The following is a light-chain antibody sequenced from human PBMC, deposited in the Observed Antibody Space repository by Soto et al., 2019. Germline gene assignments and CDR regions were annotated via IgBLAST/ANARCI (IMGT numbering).Light chain of an antibody. Sequence: EIVMTQSPATLSLSPGERATLSCGASQSVNSRSLAWYQQKPGQAPRLLIYDASSRATGIPDRFSASGSGTDFTLTISSLEPEDFAVYYCQQYVASPYTFGQGTKVDTK. CDR3: QQYVASPYT. CDR2: DAS. V-gene: IGKV3D-20*01. J-gene: IGKJ2*01. CDR1: QSVNSRS.